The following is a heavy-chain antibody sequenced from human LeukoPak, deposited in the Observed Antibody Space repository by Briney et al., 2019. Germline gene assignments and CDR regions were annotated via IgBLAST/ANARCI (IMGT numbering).Heavy chain of an antibody. V-gene: IGHV4-59*08. Sequence: SETLSLTCTVSGGSISSYYWSWIRQPPGKGLEWIGYIYYSGSTNYNPSLKSRVTISVDTSKNQFSLKLSSVTAADTAVYYCASSQGAAADFDYWGQGTQVTVSS. CDR1: GGSISSYY. J-gene: IGHJ4*02. CDR2: IYYSGST. CDR3: ASSQGAAADFDY. D-gene: IGHD6-13*01.